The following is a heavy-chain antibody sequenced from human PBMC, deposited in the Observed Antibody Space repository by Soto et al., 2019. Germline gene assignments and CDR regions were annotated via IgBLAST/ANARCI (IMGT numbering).Heavy chain of an antibody. V-gene: IGHV3-49*04. CDR2: IRREVHGGTT. CDR3: SRARYCSGGTCYSGGRSYYYFDY. Sequence: GGSLRLSCAASGFTVCSNYMSWVRQAPGKGLEWVAFIRREVHGGTTEYAASVEDRFTISRNDSEGIAYLQMNSLKTEDTAVYFCSRARYCSGGTCYSGGRSYYYFDYWGQGTPVTVSS. CDR1: GFTVCSNY. J-gene: IGHJ4*02. D-gene: IGHD2-15*01.